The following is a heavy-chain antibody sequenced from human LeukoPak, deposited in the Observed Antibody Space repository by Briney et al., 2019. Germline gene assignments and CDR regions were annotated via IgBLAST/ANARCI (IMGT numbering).Heavy chain of an antibody. J-gene: IGHJ6*04. CDR1: GSTFSSYG. V-gene: IGHV3-33*01. Sequence: GGSLRLSCAASGSTFSSYGMHWVRQAPGKGLEWVAVIWYDGSNKYYADSVKGRFTISRDNSKNTLYLQMNSLRAEDTAVYYCARDIVATYYYYGMDVWGKGTTVTVSS. D-gene: IGHD5-12*01. CDR3: ARDIVATYYYYGMDV. CDR2: IWYDGSNK.